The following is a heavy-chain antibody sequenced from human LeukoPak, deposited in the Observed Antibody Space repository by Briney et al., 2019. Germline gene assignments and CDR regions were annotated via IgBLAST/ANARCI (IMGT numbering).Heavy chain of an antibody. CDR3: AREVARSGYYQTLDY. J-gene: IGHJ4*02. Sequence: AASVKVSCKASGGTFSSYAISWVRQAPGQGLEWMGGIIPIFGTANYAQKFQGRVTITADESTSTAYMELSSLRSEDTAVYYCAREVARSGYYQTLDYWGQGTLVTVSS. D-gene: IGHD3-3*01. CDR1: GGTFSSYA. V-gene: IGHV1-69*13. CDR2: IIPIFGTA.